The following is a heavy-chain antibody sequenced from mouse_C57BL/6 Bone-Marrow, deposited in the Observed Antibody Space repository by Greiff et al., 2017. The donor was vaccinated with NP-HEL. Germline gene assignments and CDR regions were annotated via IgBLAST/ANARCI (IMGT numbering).Heavy chain of an antibody. D-gene: IGHD2-10*01. V-gene: IGHV1-69*01. Sequence: QVQLQQPGAELVMPGASVKLSCKASGYTFTSYWMHWVKQRPGQGLEWIGEIDPSDSYTNYNQKFKGKSTLTVDKSSSTASMQLSSLTSEDSAVYYSYIRYYAMDYWGQGTSVTVSS. CDR2: IDPSDSYT. J-gene: IGHJ4*01. CDR1: GYTFTSYW. CDR3: YIRYYAMDY.